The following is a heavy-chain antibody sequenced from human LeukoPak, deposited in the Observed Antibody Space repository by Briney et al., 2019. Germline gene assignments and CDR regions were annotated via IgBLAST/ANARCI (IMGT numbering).Heavy chain of an antibody. CDR2: IYYNGIT. CDR1: GGSISRSDHY. J-gene: IGHJ4*02. D-gene: IGHD3-9*01. V-gene: IGHV4-30-4*02. CDR3: ARGGRYFDWSYFDY. Sequence: SSETLSLTCSVSGGSISRSDHYWSWIRQPPGKGLEWIGNIYYNGITYYNPSLKSRVTMSVDTSQNQFSLKLSSVTAADTAVYYCARGGRYFDWSYFDYWGQGTLVTVSS.